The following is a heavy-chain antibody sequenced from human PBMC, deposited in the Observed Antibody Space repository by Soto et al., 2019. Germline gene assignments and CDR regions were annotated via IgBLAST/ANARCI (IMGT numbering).Heavy chain of an antibody. CDR2: IIPIFGTA. CDR1: GGTFSSYA. J-gene: IGHJ5*02. V-gene: IGHV1-69*13. D-gene: IGHD3-22*01. CDR3: ARDLDCYGSSGYYPPWFDP. Sequence: SVKVSCKASGGTFSSYAISWVRQAPGQGLEWMGGIIPIFGTANYAQKFQGRVTITADESTSTAYMELSSLRSEDTAVYYCARDLDCYGSSGYYPPWFDPWGQGTLVTVSS.